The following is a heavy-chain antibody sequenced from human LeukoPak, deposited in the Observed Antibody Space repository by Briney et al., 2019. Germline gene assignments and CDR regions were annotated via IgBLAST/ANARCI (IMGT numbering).Heavy chain of an antibody. J-gene: IGHJ6*04. CDR2: ISYDGSNK. V-gene: IGHV3-30*18. Sequence: PGGSLRLSCAASGFTFSSYGMHWVRQAPGKGLEWVAVISYDGSNKYYADSVKGRFTISRGNSKNTLYLQMNSLRAEDTAVYYCAKVKVTTYDYGMDVWGKGTTVTVSS. CDR3: AKVKVTTYDYGMDV. CDR1: GFTFSSYG. D-gene: IGHD4-17*01.